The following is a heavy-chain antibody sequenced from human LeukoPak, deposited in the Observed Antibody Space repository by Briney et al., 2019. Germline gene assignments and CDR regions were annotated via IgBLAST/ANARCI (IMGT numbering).Heavy chain of an antibody. D-gene: IGHD2-15*01. J-gene: IGHJ4*02. V-gene: IGHV3-30*02. Sequence: GGSLRLSCAASGFTFSSYGMHWVRQAPGKGLEWVAFLRSDGNSKYYVHSVKGRFTISRDNSKNTLYLQMNSLRPEDTAICYCTKGDCSGDNCYGTDYWGQGTLVTVSS. CDR3: TKGDCSGDNCYGTDY. CDR1: GFTFSSYG. CDR2: LRSDGNSK.